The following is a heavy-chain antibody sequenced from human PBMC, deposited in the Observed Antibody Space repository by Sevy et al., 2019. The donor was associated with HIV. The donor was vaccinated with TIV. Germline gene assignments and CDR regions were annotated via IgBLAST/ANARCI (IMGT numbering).Heavy chain of an antibody. CDR2: ISGSGGSGTKT. D-gene: IGHD3-22*01. Sequence: GGSLRLSCAASGFTFSNYAMNWVRQAPGKGLEWVSGISGSGGSGTKTNYADSVKGRFTISRDDSKNSLFLQLNSLRAKDTAIYYCARKYDSSGYFDYWGQGTLVTVSS. CDR3: ARKYDSSGYFDY. J-gene: IGHJ4*02. CDR1: GFTFSNYA. V-gene: IGHV3-23*01.